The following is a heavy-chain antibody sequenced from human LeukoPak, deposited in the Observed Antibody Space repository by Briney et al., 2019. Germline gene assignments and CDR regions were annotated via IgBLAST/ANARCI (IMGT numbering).Heavy chain of an antibody. D-gene: IGHD2-21*01. CDR3: AKAPVTSCRGAYCYPFDS. V-gene: IGHV3-23*01. CDR1: GFTFSSYA. J-gene: IGHJ4*02. CDR2: ISGSGDST. Sequence: GGSLRLSCAASGFTFSSYAMNWVRQAPGKGLEWVSAISGSGDSTYYADSVKGRFTISRDNSKNTLYLQMNSLRAEDAAVYFCAKAPVTSCRGAYCYPFDSWGQGTLVTVSS.